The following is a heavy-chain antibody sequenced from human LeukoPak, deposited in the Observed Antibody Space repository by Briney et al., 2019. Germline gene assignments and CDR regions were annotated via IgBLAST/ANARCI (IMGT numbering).Heavy chain of an antibody. V-gene: IGHV3-23*01. CDR3: ARVSSSWVDDY. D-gene: IGHD6-13*01. CDR1: GFTFTSYA. J-gene: IGHJ4*02. Sequence: GGSLRLSCAASGFTFTSYAMSWVRQAPGKGLEWVSAVSDRGISTYYADSVKGRFTISRDNAKNSLYLQMNSLRAEDTAVYYCARVSSSWVDDYWGQGTLVTVSS. CDR2: VSDRGIST.